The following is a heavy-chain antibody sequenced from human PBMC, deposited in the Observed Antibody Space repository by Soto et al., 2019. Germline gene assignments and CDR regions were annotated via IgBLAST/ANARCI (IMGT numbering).Heavy chain of an antibody. V-gene: IGHV4-30-2*01. CDR1: GGSISSGGYS. CDR3: ARVVVPRPIWGYNRFDP. CDR2: IYHSGST. Sequence: PSETLSLTCAVSGGSISSGGYSWSWIRQPPGKGLEWIGYIYHSGSTFYNPSLKSRVTISIDKSKNQFSLKLSSVTAADTAVYYCARVVVPRPIWGYNRFDPWGQGTLVTVSS. J-gene: IGHJ5*02. D-gene: IGHD3-16*01.